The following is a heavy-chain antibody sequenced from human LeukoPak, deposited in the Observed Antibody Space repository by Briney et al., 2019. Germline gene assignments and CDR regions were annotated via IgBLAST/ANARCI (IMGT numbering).Heavy chain of an antibody. D-gene: IGHD6-13*01. CDR2: IIPIFGTA. CDR1: GGTFSSYA. CDR3: ATSYSSSWYVEYFDL. Sequence: SVKVSCKASGGTFSSYAISWVRQAPGQGLEWMGGIIPIFGTANYAQKFQGRVTITRDTSASTAYMELSSLRSEDTAVYYCATSYSSSWYVEYFDLWGRGTLVTVSS. V-gene: IGHV1-69*05. J-gene: IGHJ2*01.